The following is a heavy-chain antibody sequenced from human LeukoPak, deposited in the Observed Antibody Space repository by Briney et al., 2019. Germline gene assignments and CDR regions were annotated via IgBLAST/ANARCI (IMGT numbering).Heavy chain of an antibody. CDR2: ISSSGRNI. Sequence: PGGSLRVSCGASGVTISTYEMNWVRQAPGKGLEWVSYISSSGRNIYYADSVRGRFTISRDNAKNSLYLQMNSLRAEDTAVYYCARGDTGDQGYFDYWGQATLVTVSS. CDR3: ARGDTGDQGYFDY. J-gene: IGHJ4*02. CDR1: GVTISTYE. D-gene: IGHD7-27*01. V-gene: IGHV3-48*03.